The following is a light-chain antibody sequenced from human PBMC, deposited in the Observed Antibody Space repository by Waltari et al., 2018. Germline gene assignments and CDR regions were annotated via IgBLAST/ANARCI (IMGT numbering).Light chain of an antibody. CDR2: RAA. Sequence: DIQVTQSPSPLSASVGDSVTFNCRTSQSINKGVSWYQQKPGKTPKLLIDRAASLESGVPSRFRGSGSATEFTLSISGLQPDDVATYYCQQYNSYPYTFGQGTKVEI. J-gene: IGKJ2*01. CDR1: QSINKG. V-gene: IGKV1-5*03. CDR3: QQYNSYPYT.